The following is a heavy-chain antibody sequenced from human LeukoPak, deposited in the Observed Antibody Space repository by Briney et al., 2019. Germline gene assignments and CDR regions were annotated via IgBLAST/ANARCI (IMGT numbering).Heavy chain of an antibody. CDR1: GFTFSNYA. V-gene: IGHV3-23*01. J-gene: IGHJ4*02. D-gene: IGHD2-15*01. CDR2: ISGTGGST. CDR3: ARDWGVVAARYLGY. Sequence: GGSLRLSCAASGFTFSNYAMSWVRQAPGKGLEWVAGISGTGGSTHYADSVKGRFTISRDNSKNTLYLQMNSLRAEDTAVYYCARDWGVVAARYLGYWGQGILVTVSS.